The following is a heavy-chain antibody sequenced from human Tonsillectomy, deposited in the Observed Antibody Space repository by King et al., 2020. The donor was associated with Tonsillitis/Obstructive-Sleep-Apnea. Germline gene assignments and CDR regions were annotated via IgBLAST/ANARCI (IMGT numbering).Heavy chain of an antibody. D-gene: IGHD2-2*02. CDR1: GFTFSSYS. Sequence: VKLVESGGGLVQPGGSRRLSCAASGFTFSSYSMNWVRQAPGKGLEWVSYISSSSSTIYYADSVKGRFTISRDNAKNSLYLQMNSLRDEDTAVYYCARVGIPPAAIGTDAFDIWGQGTMVTVSS. CDR3: ARVGIPPAAIGTDAFDI. V-gene: IGHV3-48*02. J-gene: IGHJ3*02. CDR2: ISSSSSTI.